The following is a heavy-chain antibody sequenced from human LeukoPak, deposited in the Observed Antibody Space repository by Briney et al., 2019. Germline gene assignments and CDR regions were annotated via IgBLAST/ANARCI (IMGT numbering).Heavy chain of an antibody. Sequence: GGSLRLSCAASGFTFSSYSMNWVRQAPGKGLEWVSSISSSSSYIYYADSVKGRFTISRDNAKNTLYLQMNSLRAEDTAEYYCANGLGQRYYYYGMDVWGQGTTVTVSS. CDR2: ISSSSSYI. D-gene: IGHD1-1*01. CDR3: ANGLGQRYYYYGMDV. J-gene: IGHJ6*02. V-gene: IGHV3-21*01. CDR1: GFTFSSYS.